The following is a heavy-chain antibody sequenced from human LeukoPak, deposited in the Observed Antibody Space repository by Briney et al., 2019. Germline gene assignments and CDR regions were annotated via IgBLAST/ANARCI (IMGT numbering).Heavy chain of an antibody. CDR2: IYSSWTT. V-gene: IGHV4-59*08. D-gene: IGHD3-16*01. CDR3: ARHVWLGPFDI. Sequence: PSEALSLTCTVSGGSIRSYYWSWIRQPPGKGLEWIGYIYSSWTTYYNPSLKSRVTISLDTSKTQFSLKLSSVTAADTAIYYCARHVWLGPFDIWGQGTMVTVS. CDR1: GGSIRSYY. J-gene: IGHJ3*02.